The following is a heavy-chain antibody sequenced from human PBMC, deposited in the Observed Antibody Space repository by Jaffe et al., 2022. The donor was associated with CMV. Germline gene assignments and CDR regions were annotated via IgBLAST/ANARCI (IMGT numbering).Heavy chain of an antibody. Sequence: QVQLQESGPGLVKPSETLSLTCTVSGGSISSYYWSWIRQPAGKGLEWIGRIYTSGSTNYNPSLKSRVTMSVDTSKNQFSLKLSSVTAADTAVYYCARDRASGWYSQHDYYFDYWGQGTLVTVSS. CDR1: GGSISSYY. CDR3: ARDRASGWYSQHDYYFDY. CDR2: IYTSGST. J-gene: IGHJ4*02. V-gene: IGHV4-4*07. D-gene: IGHD6-19*01.